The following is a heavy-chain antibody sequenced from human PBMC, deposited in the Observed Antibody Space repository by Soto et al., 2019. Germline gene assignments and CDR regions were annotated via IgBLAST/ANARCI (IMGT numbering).Heavy chain of an antibody. CDR2: VNPSGGST. J-gene: IGHJ3*02. CDR1: GYTFTSHY. D-gene: IGHD5-12*01. CDR3: ARGRGSGYDAFDI. Sequence: QVQLVQSGAEVKKPGAAVKISCKASGYTFTSHYMHWVRQAPGQGLEWMGIVNPSGGSTTYAQNFQGRVXXSXDXXTSTLYMELSSLRSADTAVYYCARGRGSGYDAFDIWGQGTMVTVSS. V-gene: IGHV1-46*01.